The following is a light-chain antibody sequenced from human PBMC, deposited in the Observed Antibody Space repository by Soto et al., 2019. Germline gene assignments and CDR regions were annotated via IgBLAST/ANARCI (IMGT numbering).Light chain of an antibody. J-gene: IGKJ5*01. CDR3: QQRCSKGIT. V-gene: IGKV1-39*01. CDR2: GAS. Sequence: DIQMTQSPSSLSASVGDRVTITCRASQDISDYLTWYQQRPGNAPKVLVYGASSVQSGVPSRFRGSGAGTDFTLTIPTLQHEDLGTYYCQQRCSKGITFGQGKRLEI. CDR1: QDISDY.